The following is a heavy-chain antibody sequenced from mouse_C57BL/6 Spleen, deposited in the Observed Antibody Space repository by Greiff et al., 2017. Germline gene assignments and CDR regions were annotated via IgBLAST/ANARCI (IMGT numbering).Heavy chain of an antibody. CDR1: GYSITSGYY. CDR3: ARRSNVYWYFDV. CDR2: ISYDGSN. Sequence: VQLKESGPGLVKPSQSLSLTCSVTGYSITSGYYWNWIRQFPGNKLEWMGYISYDGSNNYNPSLKNRISITRDTSKNQFFLKLNSVTTEDTATYYCARRSNVYWYFDVWGTGTTVTVSS. D-gene: IGHD2-5*01. V-gene: IGHV3-6*01. J-gene: IGHJ1*03.